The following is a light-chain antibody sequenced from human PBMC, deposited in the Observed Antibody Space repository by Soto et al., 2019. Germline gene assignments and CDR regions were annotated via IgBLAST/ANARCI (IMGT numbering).Light chain of an antibody. V-gene: IGKV3-20*01. CDR3: QQYDSSPSWA. CDR2: GTS. Sequence: EVVLTQSPCTLSLSPGDRATLSCRASRSVSTSYLAWYQQKPGQAPRLIVYGTSSRATGIPDRFSGSGSGTDFSLNITRLEPEDSAVYYCQQYDSSPSWAFGQGTKLEIK. CDR1: RSVSTSY. J-gene: IGKJ2*01.